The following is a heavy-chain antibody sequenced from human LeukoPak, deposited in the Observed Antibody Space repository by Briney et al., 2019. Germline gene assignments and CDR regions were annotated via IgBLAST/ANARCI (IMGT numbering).Heavy chain of an antibody. V-gene: IGHV4-4*09. CDR2: ISSGGDR. D-gene: IGHD2-15*01. Sequence: SETLSLTCTVSCGSTSSSLWSWLRQPPGEGLEWIGFISSGGDRNYNPSLQGRVSISDTTSNGQVSVELTSVTAADTAVYYCASHGDCSGSNCLAFDGWDQGTMVIVSS. J-gene: IGHJ3*01. CDR1: CGSTSSSL. CDR3: ASHGDCSGSNCLAFDG.